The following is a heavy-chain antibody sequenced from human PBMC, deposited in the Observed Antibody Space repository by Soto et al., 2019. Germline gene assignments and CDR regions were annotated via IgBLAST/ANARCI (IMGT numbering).Heavy chain of an antibody. J-gene: IGHJ4*02. CDR3: ARMGWTYYYDSSGRPPDY. D-gene: IGHD3-22*01. CDR1: GFTFSSYS. CDR2: ISSSSSYI. Sequence: GGSLRLSCAASGFTFSSYSMNWVRQAPGKGLEWVSSISSSSSYIYYADSVKGRFTISRDNAKKSLYLQMNSLRAEDTAVYYCARMGWTYYYDSSGRPPDYWGQGTLVTVSS. V-gene: IGHV3-21*01.